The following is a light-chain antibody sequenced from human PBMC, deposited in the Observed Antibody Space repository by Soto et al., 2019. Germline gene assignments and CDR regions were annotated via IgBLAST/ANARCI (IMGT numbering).Light chain of an antibody. V-gene: IGKV1-5*01. Sequence: DIPMTQSPSTLSASVGDRVTITCRASQSINSWLAWYQQKPGKAPKLLIYDASSLESGVPSRFSGSGSGTEFTLTISSLQPDDFATYYCQQYNSYSFGQGTKVEIK. J-gene: IGKJ1*01. CDR1: QSINSW. CDR2: DAS. CDR3: QQYNSYS.